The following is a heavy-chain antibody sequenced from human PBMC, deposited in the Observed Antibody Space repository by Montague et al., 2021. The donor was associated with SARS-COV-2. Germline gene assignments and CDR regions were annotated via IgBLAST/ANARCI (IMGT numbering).Heavy chain of an antibody. CDR3: AREFRTYGYGGQYWYFDL. D-gene: IGHD3-10*01. V-gene: IGHV4-4*02. CDR1: GGSISSSHW. J-gene: IGHJ2*01. Sequence: SETLSLTCAVSGGSISSSHWWSWVRQPPGKGLEWIGEIYHSGSTKYSTSLKSRVTISIDESKNQFSLKLSSVTAADTAVYYWAREFRTYGYGGQYWYFDLWGRGTLVTVSS. CDR2: IYHSGST.